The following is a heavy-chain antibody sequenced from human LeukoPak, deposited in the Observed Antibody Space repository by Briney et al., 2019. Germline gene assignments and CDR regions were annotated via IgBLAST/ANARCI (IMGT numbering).Heavy chain of an antibody. CDR2: VNDSGGT. CDR1: IDSFSNYH. Sequence: SETLSLTCAVYIDSFSNYHWNWLRQTPAKGLEWIGEVNDSGGTNISPSLRSRVILSVDTSKNQFSLKLISVTVADTAVYYCARDNGDFDYWGQGTLVTVSS. J-gene: IGHJ4*02. D-gene: IGHD4-17*01. CDR3: ARDNGDFDY. V-gene: IGHV4-34*01.